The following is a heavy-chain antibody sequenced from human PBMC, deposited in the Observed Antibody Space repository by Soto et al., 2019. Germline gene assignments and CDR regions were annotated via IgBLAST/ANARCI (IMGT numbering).Heavy chain of an antibody. D-gene: IGHD2-15*01. CDR3: ARVGFRYCSGGSCYSRGVGDGMDV. CDR2: IYYSGST. Sequence: PSETLSLTCTVSGGSISSGGYYWSWIRQHPGKGLEWIGYIYYSGSTYYNTSLKSQVTISVDTSENQFSLKLSSVTAADTSLYYCARVGFRYCSGGSCYSRGVGDGMDVWGQGTTVTVSS. CDR1: GGSISSGGYY. V-gene: IGHV4-31*01. J-gene: IGHJ6*02.